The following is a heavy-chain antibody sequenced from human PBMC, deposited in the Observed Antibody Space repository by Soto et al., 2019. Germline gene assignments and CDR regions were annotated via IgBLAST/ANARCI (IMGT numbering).Heavy chain of an antibody. CDR3: AKRNWGGWYFDL. J-gene: IGHJ2*01. V-gene: IGHV3-23*01. CDR2: ISGSGGST. Sequence: EVQLLESGGGLVQPGGSLRLSCAASGFTCSSYAMSWVRQAPGKGLEWVSVISGSGGSTYYADSVKGRFTISRDNSKNTLYLQMNSLRAEDTAVYYCAKRNWGGWYFDLWGRGTLVTVSS. CDR1: GFTCSSYA. D-gene: IGHD7-27*01.